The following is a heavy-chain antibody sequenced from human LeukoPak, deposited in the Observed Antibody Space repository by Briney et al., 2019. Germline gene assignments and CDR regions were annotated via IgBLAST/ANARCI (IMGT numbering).Heavy chain of an antibody. J-gene: IGHJ6*02. CDR2: IYSGGTT. Sequence: GGSLRLSCAASGFTVSSNYMTWVRQAPGKGLEWVSVIYSGGTTYYADSVKGRFTISRDNSKNTLYLQMNSLRTEDTAVYYCARDLRWSLYGMDVWGQGTTVTVSS. CDR1: GFTVSSNY. D-gene: IGHD2-21*01. V-gene: IGHV3-66*01. CDR3: ARDLRWSLYGMDV.